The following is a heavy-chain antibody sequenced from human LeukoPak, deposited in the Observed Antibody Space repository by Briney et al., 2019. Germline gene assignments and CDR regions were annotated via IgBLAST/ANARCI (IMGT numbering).Heavy chain of an antibody. CDR2: IYYSGST. D-gene: IGHD5-18*01. CDR3: AIDSEFVVDTAMVTYYYYYGMDV. Sequence: PSEPLSLTCTVSGGSVSSGSYYWSWIRQPPGKGLVWIGYIYYSGSTNYNPSLKSRVTISVDTSKHQFSLKLSSVTAADTAVYYCAIDSEFVVDTAMVTYYYYYGMDVWGQGTTVTVSS. V-gene: IGHV4-61*01. CDR1: GGSVSSGSYY. J-gene: IGHJ6*02.